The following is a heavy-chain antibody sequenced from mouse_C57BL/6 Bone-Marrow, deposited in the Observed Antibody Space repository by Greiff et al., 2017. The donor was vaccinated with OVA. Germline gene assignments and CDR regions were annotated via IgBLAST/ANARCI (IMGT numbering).Heavy chain of an antibody. J-gene: IGHJ2*01. V-gene: IGHV6-3*01. CDR1: GFTFSNYW. Sequence: EVKLVESGGGLVQPGGSMKLSCVASGFTFSNYWMNWVRQSPEKGLEWVAQIRLKSDNYATHYAESVKGRFTISRDDSKSSVYLQMNNLRAEDTGIYYFTAPVVAFDYWGQGTTLTVSS. CDR3: TAPVVAFDY. CDR2: IRLKSDNYAT. D-gene: IGHD1-1*01.